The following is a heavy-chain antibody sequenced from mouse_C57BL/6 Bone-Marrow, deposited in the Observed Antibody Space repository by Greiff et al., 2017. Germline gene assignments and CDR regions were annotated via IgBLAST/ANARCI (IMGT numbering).Heavy chain of an antibody. CDR2: ISDGGSYT. D-gene: IGHD2-4*01. CDR3: ARAGYDYGIAY. Sequence: EVQGVESGGGLVKPGGSLKLSCAASGFTFSSYAMSWVRQTPEKRLEWVATISDGGSYTYYPDNVKGRFTISRDNAKNNLYLQMSHLKSEDTAMYYCARAGYDYGIAYWGQGTLVTVSA. CDR1: GFTFSSYA. V-gene: IGHV5-4*01. J-gene: IGHJ3*01.